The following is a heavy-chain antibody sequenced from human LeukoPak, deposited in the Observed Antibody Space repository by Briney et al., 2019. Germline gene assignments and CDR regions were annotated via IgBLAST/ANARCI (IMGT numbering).Heavy chain of an antibody. CDR3: ATESPIVVVPAAIHARYWFDP. CDR1: GYTLTELS. D-gene: IGHD2-2*01. V-gene: IGHV1-24*01. CDR2: FDPEDGET. J-gene: IGHJ5*02. Sequence: ASVKVSCKVSGYTLTELSMHWVRQAPGKGLEWMGGFDPEDGETIYAQKFQGRVTMTEDTSTDTAYMELSRLRSEDAAVYYCATESPIVVVPAAIHARYWFDPWGQGTLVTVSS.